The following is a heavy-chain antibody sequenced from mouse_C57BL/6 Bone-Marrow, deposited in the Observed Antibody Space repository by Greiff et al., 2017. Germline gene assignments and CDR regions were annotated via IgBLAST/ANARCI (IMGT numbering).Heavy chain of an antibody. J-gene: IGHJ4*01. D-gene: IGHD1-1*01. Sequence: QVTLKVSGPGILQPSQTLSLTCSFSGFSLSTFGMGVGWLRQPSGQGLEWLAHIWWDDDKYYNPALKSRPTISKDTSKNQVYLKIANVDTADTATYYSARILPYYGDAMDYWGQGTSVTVSS. CDR2: IWWDDDK. CDR3: ARILPYYGDAMDY. CDR1: GFSLSTFGMG. V-gene: IGHV8-8*01.